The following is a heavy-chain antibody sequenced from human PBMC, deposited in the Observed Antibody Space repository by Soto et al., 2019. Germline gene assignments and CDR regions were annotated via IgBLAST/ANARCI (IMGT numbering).Heavy chain of an antibody. Sequence: IALKESGLKLVKPSQTLTLTCTFSGFSFSTTGACVGWILQPPGKALEWLALSFWNDAKSYSPSLRSRLTIIKDTSKNQLVLTLTNVDPVDTATYYCAYRRGGRSSGGKFDSWGQGTPVTVYS. CDR3: AYRRGGRSSGGKFDS. CDR1: GFSFSTTGAC. V-gene: IGHV2-5*01. D-gene: IGHD2-15*01. CDR2: SFWNDAK. J-gene: IGHJ4*02.